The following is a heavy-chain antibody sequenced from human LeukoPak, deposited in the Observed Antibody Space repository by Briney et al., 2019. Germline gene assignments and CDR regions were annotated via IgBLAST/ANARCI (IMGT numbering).Heavy chain of an antibody. D-gene: IGHD1-1*01. CDR1: GFTVSSKY. CDR3: ARDPPNWNESN. CDR2: IYSGGST. Sequence: GGSLRLSCAASGFTVSSKYMSWVRQAPGKGLEWVSVIYSGGSTYYADSVKGRFTISRDNSKNTLYLQMNSLRAEDTAVYYCARDPPNWNESNWGQGTLVTVSS. V-gene: IGHV3-53*01. J-gene: IGHJ4*02.